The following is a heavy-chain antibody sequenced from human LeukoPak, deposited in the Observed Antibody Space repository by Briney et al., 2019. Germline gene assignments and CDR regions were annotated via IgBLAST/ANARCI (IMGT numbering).Heavy chain of an antibody. CDR2: IKHSGST. CDR1: GVRFSDYS. CDR3: ARGVTDIVVVPRATKRTRFFDF. J-gene: IGHJ4*02. Sequence: GSLRLSCEASGVRFSDYSMNWVRQTPGKGLDWIGEIKHSGSTNYNPSLKSRVTISVDTSKNQFSLRLSSVTAADTAVYYCARGVTDIVVVPRATKRTRFFDFWGQGIQVTVSS. V-gene: IGHV4-34*01. D-gene: IGHD2-2*01.